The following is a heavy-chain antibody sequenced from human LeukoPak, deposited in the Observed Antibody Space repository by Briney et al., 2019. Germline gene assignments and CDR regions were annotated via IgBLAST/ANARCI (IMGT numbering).Heavy chain of an antibody. J-gene: IGHJ2*01. Sequence: PSETLSLTCIVSGGSVSSSSYYWVWLRQPPGKGLEWVGSIYYSGRTYYNPSLKSRVTISIDTSKNQFSLTVSSVTAADTAVYFRARRVDTAMDPFDLWGRGTLVTVSS. D-gene: IGHD5-18*01. CDR1: GGSVSSSSYY. CDR3: ARRVDTAMDPFDL. CDR2: IYYSGRT. V-gene: IGHV4-39*01.